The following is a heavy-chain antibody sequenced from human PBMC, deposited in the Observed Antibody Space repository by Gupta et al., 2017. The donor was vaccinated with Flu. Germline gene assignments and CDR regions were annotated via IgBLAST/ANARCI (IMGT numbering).Heavy chain of an antibody. J-gene: IGHJ4*02. CDR2: LIPSLGIT. CDR1: GDTFNSYS. V-gene: IGHV1-69*02. Sequence: QVQLVQSGAEVRKPGSSVKVSCKASGDTFNSYSINWVRQAPGQGLEWMGRLIPSLGITNYAQKFQGRVTITADKSAATAYMDLRGLESEDTAVYYCATTQGTSSWTRFFDYWGQGSLLTVSS. D-gene: IGHD6-13*01. CDR3: ATTQGTSSWTRFFDY.